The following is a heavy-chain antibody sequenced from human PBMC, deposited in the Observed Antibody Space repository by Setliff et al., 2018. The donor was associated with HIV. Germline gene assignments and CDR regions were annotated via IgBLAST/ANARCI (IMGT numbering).Heavy chain of an antibody. CDR1: GFTFSNYA. Sequence: GGSLRLSCAASGFTFSNYAMSWVRQAPGKGLEWVSGISGSAGTTYYADSVKGRFTISRDNSKNTLYLQMNSLRAEDTAVYYCASSGLKTYYYDSSGYIYPLFQHWGQGTLVTVSS. D-gene: IGHD3-22*01. J-gene: IGHJ1*01. V-gene: IGHV3-23*01. CDR2: ISGSAGTT. CDR3: ASSGLKTYYYDSSGYIYPLFQH.